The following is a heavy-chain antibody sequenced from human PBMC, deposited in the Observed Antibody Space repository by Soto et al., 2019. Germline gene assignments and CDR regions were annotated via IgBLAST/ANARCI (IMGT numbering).Heavy chain of an antibody. CDR2: ISDSGGYI. D-gene: IGHD3-10*01. V-gene: IGHV3-21*02. CDR3: AREGGPGFGELLV. Sequence: EVQLVESRGGLVKPGGSLRLSCAASGFTFSSYSMDWVRQAPGKGLEGVSSISDSGGYIYYADSLKGRFTISRANAKNSLFLQMDSLRVEDTAVYYCAREGGPGFGELLVWGQGALVTVSS. J-gene: IGHJ4*02. CDR1: GFTFSSYS.